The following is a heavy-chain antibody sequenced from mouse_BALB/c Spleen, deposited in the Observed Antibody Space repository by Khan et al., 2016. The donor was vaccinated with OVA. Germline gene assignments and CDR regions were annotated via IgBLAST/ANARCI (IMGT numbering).Heavy chain of an antibody. D-gene: IGHD2-13*01. Sequence: EVQLQESGPGLVKPSPSLSLTCTVTGYSITSDYAWNWIRQFPGNKLGWMGYKSSTGSTSYNQSLKSRTSITRDTSTNTFFLHLNCLTTEDTATYYCARSLYYGDCYAMDYWGQGTSVTVSS. CDR2: KSSTGST. V-gene: IGHV3-2*02. CDR1: GYSITSDYA. CDR3: ARSLYYGDCYAMDY. J-gene: IGHJ4*01.